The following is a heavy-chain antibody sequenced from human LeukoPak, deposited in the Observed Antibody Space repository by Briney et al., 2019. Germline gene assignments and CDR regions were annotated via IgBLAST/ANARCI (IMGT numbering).Heavy chain of an antibody. D-gene: IGHD3-22*01. CDR3: ARVVRDSSGYYWFDP. J-gene: IGHJ5*02. Sequence: SETLSLTCTVSGGSISSYYWSWIRQPPGKGLEWIGYIYYSGSTNYNPSLKGRVTVSADTSKNQFSLKLSSVTAADTAVYYCARVVRDSSGYYWFDPWGQGTLVTVSS. CDR1: GGSISSYY. V-gene: IGHV4-59*01. CDR2: IYYSGST.